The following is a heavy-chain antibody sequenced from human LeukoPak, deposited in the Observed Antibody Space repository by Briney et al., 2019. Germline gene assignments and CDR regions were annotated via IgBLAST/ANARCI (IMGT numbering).Heavy chain of an antibody. J-gene: IGHJ3*02. D-gene: IGHD5-24*01. CDR3: ARFKRDGYNYAFDI. Sequence: SETLSLTCTVSGGSISSYYWSWIRQRPGKGLEWIGYIYYSGSTNYNPSLKSRVTISVDTSKNQFSLKLSSVTAADTAVYYCARFKRDGYNYAFDIWGQGTMVTVSS. CDR1: GGSISSYY. V-gene: IGHV4-59*01. CDR2: IYYSGST.